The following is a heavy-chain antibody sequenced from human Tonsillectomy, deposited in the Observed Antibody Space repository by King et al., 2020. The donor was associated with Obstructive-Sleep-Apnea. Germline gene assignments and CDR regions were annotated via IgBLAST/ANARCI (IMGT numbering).Heavy chain of an antibody. J-gene: IGHJ4*02. Sequence: VQLVESGGGVVQPGRSLRLSCAASEFTFSDYTMHWVRPAPGKGLEGVAVISDDGNTEYYADSVKGRFTISRDNSKNTLYLQMKTLRAEDTALYYCAREIRSRNSYWGQGTLVTVSS. CDR2: ISDDGNTE. CDR1: EFTFSDYT. D-gene: IGHD3-3*02. V-gene: IGHV3-30*04. CDR3: AREIRSRNSY.